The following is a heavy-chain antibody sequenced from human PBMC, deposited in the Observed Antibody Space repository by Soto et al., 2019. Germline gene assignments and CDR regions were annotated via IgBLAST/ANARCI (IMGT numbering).Heavy chain of an antibody. D-gene: IGHD2-15*01. CDR2: IYKSTTT. V-gene: IGHV4-30-4*01. J-gene: IGHJ5*01. CDR1: GDSISTVDYF. CDR3: ARGRYCLTGRCFPNWFDS. Sequence: QVHLLESGPGLVKPSQNLSLTCSVSGDSISTVDYFWAWIRQPPGQALEYIGYIYKSTTTYYNPSCESRVAISLDTSKSQFSLTVTSVTAADTAVYFCARGRYCLTGRCFPNWFDSWGQGTLVTVSS.